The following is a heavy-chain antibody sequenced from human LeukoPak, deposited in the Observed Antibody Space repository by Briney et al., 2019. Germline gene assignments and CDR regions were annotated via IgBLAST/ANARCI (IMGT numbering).Heavy chain of an antibody. V-gene: IGHV4-34*01. CDR3: ASDYGDYVWFDP. CDR1: GGSFSGYY. CDR2: INHSGST. Sequence: SETLSLTCAVYGGSFSGYYWSWIRQPPGEGLEWTGEINHSGSTNYNPSLKSRVTISVDTSKNQFSLKLSSVTAADTAVYYCASDYGDYVWFDPWGQGTLVTVSS. J-gene: IGHJ5*02. D-gene: IGHD4-17*01.